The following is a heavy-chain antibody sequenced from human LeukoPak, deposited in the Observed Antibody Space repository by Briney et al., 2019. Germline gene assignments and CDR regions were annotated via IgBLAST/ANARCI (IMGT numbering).Heavy chain of an antibody. Sequence: GESLKISCKGSGYSFTIYWIGWVRQMPGKGLEWKGIIYPGDSDTRYSPSFQGQVPISADKSTSPAYLQWSSLKASHTPMYFCARLRPQVAFVIWGQGTMVTVSS. V-gene: IGHV5-51*01. CDR2: IYPGDSDT. CDR1: GYSFTIYW. CDR3: ARLRPQVAFVI. J-gene: IGHJ3*02.